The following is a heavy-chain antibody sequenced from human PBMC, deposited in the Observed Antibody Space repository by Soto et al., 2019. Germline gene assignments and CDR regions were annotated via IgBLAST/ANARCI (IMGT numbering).Heavy chain of an antibody. D-gene: IGHD6-19*01. CDR1: GGTFSSYA. J-gene: IGHJ4*02. CDR3: ASPYSSGWSPPYYFDY. V-gene: IGHV1-69*01. CDR2: IIPIFGTA. Sequence: QVQLVQSGAEVKKPGSSVKVSCKASGGTFSSYAISWVRQAPGQGLEWMGGIIPIFGTANYAQKFQGIVTITADESTSTAYMELSSLRSEDTAVYYCASPYSSGWSPPYYFDYWGQGTLVTVSS.